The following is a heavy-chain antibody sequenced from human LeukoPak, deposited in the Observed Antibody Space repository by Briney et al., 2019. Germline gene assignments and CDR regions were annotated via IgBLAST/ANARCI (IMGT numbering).Heavy chain of an antibody. CDR2: IYSGGST. D-gene: IGHD2-2*01. CDR3: ASHDCSSTSCYVSYYYYGMDV. Sequence: GSLRLSCAASGFTVSSNYMSWVRQAPGKGLEWVSVIYSGGSTYYADSVKGRFTISRDNSKNTLYLQMNSLRAEDTAVYYCASHDCSSTSCYVSYYYYGMDVWGQGTTVTVSS. CDR1: GFTVSSNY. V-gene: IGHV3-66*04. J-gene: IGHJ6*02.